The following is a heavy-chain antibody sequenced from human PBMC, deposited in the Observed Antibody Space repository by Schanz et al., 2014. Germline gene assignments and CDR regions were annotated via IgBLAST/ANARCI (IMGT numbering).Heavy chain of an antibody. Sequence: QVQLQESGPGLVKPSETLSLTCSVSGGSISGYYWSWIRQPPGKGLEWIGLTYYTGSTNYNPSLKSRVTISVDTSKNQFSLKLTSVTAADTAVYYCATNMVQGTISDAFDIWGQGTMVTVSS. J-gene: IGHJ3*02. CDR2: TYYTGST. D-gene: IGHD3-10*01. V-gene: IGHV4-59*12. CDR3: ATNMVQGTISDAFDI. CDR1: GGSISGYY.